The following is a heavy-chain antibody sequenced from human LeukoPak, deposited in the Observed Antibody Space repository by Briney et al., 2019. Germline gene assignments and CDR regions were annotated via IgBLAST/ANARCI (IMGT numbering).Heavy chain of an antibody. CDR3: ARGRRPTTAMVTFYYYYYMDV. V-gene: IGHV4-34*01. CDR1: GGSFSGYY. D-gene: IGHD5-18*01. Sequence: PSETLSLTCAVYGGSFSGYYWSWIRQPPGKGLEWIGEINHSGSTNYNPSLKSRVTISVDTSKNQFSLKLSSVTAADTAVYYCARGRRPTTAMVTFYYYYYMDVWGKGTTVTVSS. J-gene: IGHJ6*03. CDR2: INHSGST.